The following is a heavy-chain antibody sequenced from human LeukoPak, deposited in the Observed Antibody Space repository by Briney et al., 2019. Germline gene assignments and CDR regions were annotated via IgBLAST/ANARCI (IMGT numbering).Heavy chain of an antibody. V-gene: IGHV1-69*04. J-gene: IGHJ5*02. D-gene: IGHD6-13*01. CDR1: GYTFTSYG. CDR3: ARVKQQRPNWFDP. CDR2: IIPILGIA. Sequence: ASVKVSCKASGYTFTSYGISWVRQAPGQGLEWMGRIIPILGIANYAQKFQGRVTITADKSTCTAYMELSSLRSEDTAVYYCARVKQQRPNWFDPWGQGTLVTVSS.